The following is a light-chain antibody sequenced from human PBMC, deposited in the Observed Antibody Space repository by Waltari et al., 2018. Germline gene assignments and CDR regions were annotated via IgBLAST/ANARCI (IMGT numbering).Light chain of an antibody. CDR1: QSLLYNSNDKNY. V-gene: IGKV4-1*01. CDR2: WAS. J-gene: IGKJ1*01. CDR3: QQYYGRRT. Sequence: DIVMTQSPDSLAVSLGERVTINCKSSQSLLYNSNDKNYLAWYKQKPGQPPKLLFYWASTGHSAVPNRFSGSESETDYTLTICSLQAEDVAVYDGQQYYGRRTFGQGTRVEMK.